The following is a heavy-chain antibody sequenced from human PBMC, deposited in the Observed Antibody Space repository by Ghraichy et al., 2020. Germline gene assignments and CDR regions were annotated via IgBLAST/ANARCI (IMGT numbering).Heavy chain of an antibody. CDR3: ARELAMLTPAPLDY. CDR1: GFYFRNYA. J-gene: IGHJ4*02. V-gene: IGHV3-23*01. D-gene: IGHD3-16*01. Sequence: GGSLRLSCTASGFYFRNYALAWVRQAPGKGLEWVSGISGSGGSTSYPDSVKGRFSISRDNSKNTLYLQVNSLRAEDTAVYYCARELAMLTPAPLDYWGQGTLVTVSS. CDR2: ISGSGGST.